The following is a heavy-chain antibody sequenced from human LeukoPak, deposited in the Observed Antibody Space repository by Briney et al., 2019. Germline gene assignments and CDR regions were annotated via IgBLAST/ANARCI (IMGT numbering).Heavy chain of an antibody. CDR3: AKITTYYYDSSGSYDAFDI. CDR2: ISGSGGST. D-gene: IGHD3-22*01. V-gene: IGHV3-23*01. J-gene: IGHJ3*02. CDR1: GFTFSSYA. Sequence: GGSLRLSCAASGFTFSSYAMSWVRQAPGKGLEWVSAISGSGGSTYYADSVKGRFTISRDNSKNTLYLQMNSLRAEDTVVYYCAKITTYYYDSSGSYDAFDIWGQGTMVTVSS.